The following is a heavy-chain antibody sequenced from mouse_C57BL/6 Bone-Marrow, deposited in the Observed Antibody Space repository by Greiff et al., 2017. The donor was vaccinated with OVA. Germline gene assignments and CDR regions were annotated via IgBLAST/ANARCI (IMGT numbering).Heavy chain of an antibody. CDR3: ARESGGNYDVCYYAMDY. Sequence: VQLQQPGAELVKPGASVKMSCKASGYTFTSYWITWVKQRPGQGLEWIGDIYPGSGSTNYNEKFKSKATLTVDTSSSTAYMQLRSLTSEDSAVYYCARESGGNYDVCYYAMDYWGQGTSVTVSS. CDR2: IYPGSGST. CDR1: GYTFTSYW. V-gene: IGHV1-55*01. J-gene: IGHJ4*01. D-gene: IGHD2-1*01.